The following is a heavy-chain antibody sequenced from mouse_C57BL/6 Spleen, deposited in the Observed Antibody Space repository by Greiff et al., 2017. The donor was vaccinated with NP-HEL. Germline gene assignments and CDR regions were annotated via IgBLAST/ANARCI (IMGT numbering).Heavy chain of an antibody. CDR2: IHPSDSDT. CDR3: AILAYRDYYAMDY. D-gene: IGHD6-5*01. V-gene: IGHV1-74*01. J-gene: IGHJ4*01. Sequence: VKQRPGQGLEWIGRIHPSDSDTNYNQKFKGKATLTVDKSSSTAYMQLSSLTSEDSAVYYCAILAYRDYYAMDYWGQGTSVTVSS.